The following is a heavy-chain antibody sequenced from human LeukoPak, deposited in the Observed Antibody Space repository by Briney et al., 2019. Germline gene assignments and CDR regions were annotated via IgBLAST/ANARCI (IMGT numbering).Heavy chain of an antibody. Sequence: ASVKVSCKASGYTFTGYYMHWVRQAPGQGLEWMGWISAYNGNTNYAQKLQGRVTMTTDTSTSTAYMELRSLRSDDTAVYYCARSLRVGATVLDPWGQGTLVTVSS. CDR3: ARSLRVGATVLDP. V-gene: IGHV1-18*04. CDR1: GYTFTGYY. CDR2: ISAYNGNT. D-gene: IGHD1-26*01. J-gene: IGHJ5*02.